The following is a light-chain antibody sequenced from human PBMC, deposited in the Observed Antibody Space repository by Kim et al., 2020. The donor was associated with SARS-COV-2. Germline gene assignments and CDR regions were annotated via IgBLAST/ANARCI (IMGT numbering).Light chain of an antibody. V-gene: IGKV3-15*01. CDR1: QSVSSN. J-gene: IGKJ1*01. Sequence: PGERGTHSCRASQSVSSNLAWYQQKPGQAPRLLIYGASTRATGIPARFSGSGSGTEFTLTISSLQSEDFAVYYCQQYNNWPPWTFGQGTKVEIK. CDR2: GAS. CDR3: QQYNNWPPWT.